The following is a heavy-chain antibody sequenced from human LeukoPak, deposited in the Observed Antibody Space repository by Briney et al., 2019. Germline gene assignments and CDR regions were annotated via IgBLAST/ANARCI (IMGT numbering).Heavy chain of an antibody. Sequence: NPSETLSLTCTVSGGSISSYYWSWIRQPPGKGLEWIGYIYHSGSNDYNPSLKSRVTISLDMSKNHFSLTLSSVTAADTAVYYCARGTDWLPQYWGQGTLVTVSS. CDR1: GGSISSYY. CDR2: IYHSGSN. V-gene: IGHV4-4*09. D-gene: IGHD3/OR15-3a*01. J-gene: IGHJ4*02. CDR3: ARGTDWLPQY.